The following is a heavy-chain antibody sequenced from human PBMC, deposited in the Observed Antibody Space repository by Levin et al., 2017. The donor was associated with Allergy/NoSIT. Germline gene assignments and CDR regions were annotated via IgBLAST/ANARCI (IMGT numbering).Heavy chain of an antibody. J-gene: IGHJ4*02. Sequence: GESLKISCAVSGITFSSYWMNWVRQAPGKGLQWVANINQDGSEEYYVDSVKGRFTISRDNAKNSLYLQMNSLRDEDTAVYYCARHNFWGQGTLVTVSS. CDR2: INQDGSEE. V-gene: IGHV3-7*01. CDR3: ARHNF. CDR1: GITFSSYW.